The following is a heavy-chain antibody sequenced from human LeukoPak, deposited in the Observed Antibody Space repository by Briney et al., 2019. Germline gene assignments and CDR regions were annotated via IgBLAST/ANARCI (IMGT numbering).Heavy chain of an antibody. Sequence: SETLSLTCAVYGRSFSGYYWSWIRQPPGKGLEWIGEINHSGSTNYNPSLKSRVTISVDTSKNQFSLKLSSVTAADTAVYYCARARTNFDYWGQGTLVIVSS. CDR1: GRSFSGYY. CDR3: ARARTNFDY. CDR2: INHSGST. J-gene: IGHJ4*02. V-gene: IGHV4-34*01.